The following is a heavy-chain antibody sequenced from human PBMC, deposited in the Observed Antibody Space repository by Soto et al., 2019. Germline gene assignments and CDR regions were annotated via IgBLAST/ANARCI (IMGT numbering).Heavy chain of an antibody. D-gene: IGHD3-16*01. J-gene: IGHJ6*02. CDR3: ANSRGGTFLGCHGMDI. V-gene: IGHV1-69*01. Sequence: QVQLVQSGPEVKKTGTSVKVSCKASGGTFSRRAISWVRQAPGQGLEWMGGIIPVFGRVNYAEKFQDRVTITAEESTGTVYMELSSLISEDTALYYCANSRGGTFLGCHGMDIWGQGTTVSVSS. CDR2: IIPVFGRV. CDR1: GGTFSRRA.